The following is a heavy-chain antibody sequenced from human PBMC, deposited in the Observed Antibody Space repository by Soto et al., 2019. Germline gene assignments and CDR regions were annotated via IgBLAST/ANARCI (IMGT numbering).Heavy chain of an antibody. CDR2: ISSSGSTI. CDR1: GFTFSSYE. D-gene: IGHD3-22*01. Sequence: GESLKISCAASGFTFSSYEMNWVRQAPGKGLEWVSYISSSGSTIYYADSVKGRFTISRDNAKNSLYLQMNSLRAEDTAVYYCAGGIGGMIVVVKFRAFDIWGQGTMVTVSS. V-gene: IGHV3-48*03. CDR3: AGGIGGMIVVVKFRAFDI. J-gene: IGHJ3*02.